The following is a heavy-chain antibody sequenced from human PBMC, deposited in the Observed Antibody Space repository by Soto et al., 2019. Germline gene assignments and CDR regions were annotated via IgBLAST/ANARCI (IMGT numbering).Heavy chain of an antibody. D-gene: IGHD3-9*01. V-gene: IGHV3-74*01. CDR3: VRVTRYFDWLLPYYFDS. CDR2: ISSDGTNT. Sequence: GGSLRLSCAASGFTFSNYWMNWVRQPPGKGLVWVSHISSDGTNTKYADSVKGRFTISRDNAKNTLYLQMNSLRAEDTAVYYCVRVTRYFDWLLPYYFDSWGQGTLVTVSS. J-gene: IGHJ4*02. CDR1: GFTFSNYW.